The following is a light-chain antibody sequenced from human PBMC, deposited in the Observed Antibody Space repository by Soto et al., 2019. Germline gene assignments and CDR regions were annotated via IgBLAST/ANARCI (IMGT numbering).Light chain of an antibody. CDR2: WAS. V-gene: IGKV4-1*01. CDR1: QSVLYSSNNKNY. CDR3: QQYNSYASPT. Sequence: DIVMTQSPDSLAVSLGERATINCKSSQSVLYSSNNKNYLAWYQQKPGQPPKLLIYWASTRESGVPDRFSGSGSGTEFTLTISSLQPDDFATYYCQQYNSYASPTFGQGTRLEIK. J-gene: IGKJ5*01.